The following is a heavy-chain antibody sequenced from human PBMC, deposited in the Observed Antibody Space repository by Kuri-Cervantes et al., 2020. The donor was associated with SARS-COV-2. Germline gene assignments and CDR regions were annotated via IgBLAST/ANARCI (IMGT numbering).Heavy chain of an antibody. J-gene: IGHJ4*02. CDR2: ISYDGSSK. Sequence: GGSLRLSCAVSGFTFSNYAMHWVRQAPGKGLEWVAVISYDGSSKYYADSVEGRFTISRDNSKNTLYLQMNSLRAEDTAVYYCARVRDEYSSSSPLDYWGQGTLVTVSS. CDR3: ARVRDEYSSSSPLDY. V-gene: IGHV3-30*04. D-gene: IGHD6-6*01. CDR1: GFTFSNYA.